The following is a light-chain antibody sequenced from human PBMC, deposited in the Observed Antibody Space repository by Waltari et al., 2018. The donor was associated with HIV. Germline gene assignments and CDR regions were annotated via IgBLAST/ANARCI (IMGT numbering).Light chain of an antibody. V-gene: IGKV3-20*01. CDR2: GAS. J-gene: IGKJ4*01. Sequence: EIVLTQSPGTLSLSPGERATLSCRASQSVRSSSLACYQQKPGQAPRLLIFGASSRAPGIPDRFSGSGAVTDFILTISRLEPEDCAVYYCQQYAASPLTFGGGTRVEIK. CDR1: QSVRSSS. CDR3: QQYAASPLT.